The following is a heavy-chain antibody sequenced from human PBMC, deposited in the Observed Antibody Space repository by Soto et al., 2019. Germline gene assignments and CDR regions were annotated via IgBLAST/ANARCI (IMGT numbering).Heavy chain of an antibody. CDR1: GGTFSSYA. J-gene: IGHJ4*02. D-gene: IGHD6-19*01. CDR2: IIPIFGTA. CDR3: ARSRAVAGSYYFDY. Sequence: SVKVSCKASGGTFSSYAISWVRQAPGQGLEWMGGIIPIFGTANYAQKFQGRVTITADKSTSTAYMELSSLRSEDTAVYYCARSRAVAGSYYFDYWGQGTLVTVS. V-gene: IGHV1-69*06.